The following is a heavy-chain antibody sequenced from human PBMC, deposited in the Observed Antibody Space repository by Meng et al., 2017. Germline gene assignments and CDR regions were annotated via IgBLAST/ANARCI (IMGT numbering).Heavy chain of an antibody. CDR3: ASNDFWSGRYYYGMDV. CDR1: GYSISSGYY. Sequence: SETLSLTCAVSGYSISSGYYWGWIRQPPGKGLEWIGSIYHSGSTYCNPSLKSRVTISVDTSKNQFSLKLSSVTAADTAVYYCASNDFWSGRYYYGMDVWGQGTTVTVSS. D-gene: IGHD3-3*01. V-gene: IGHV4-38-2*01. J-gene: IGHJ6*02. CDR2: IYHSGST.